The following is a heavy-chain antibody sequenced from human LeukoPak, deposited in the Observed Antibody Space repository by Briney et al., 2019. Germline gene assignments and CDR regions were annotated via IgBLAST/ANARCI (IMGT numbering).Heavy chain of an antibody. J-gene: IGHJ4*02. CDR3: ARDNSDYDSSFFDY. D-gene: IGHD3-22*01. Sequence: GGSLRPSCAASGFTFNNYWMSWVRQAPGKGLEWVANIKKDGSEKYYVDSVKSRFTVSRDNAKNSLFLQMNSLRAEDTAVYYCARDNSDYDSSFFDYWGQGTLVTVSS. CDR1: GFTFNNYW. CDR2: IKKDGSEK. V-gene: IGHV3-7*01.